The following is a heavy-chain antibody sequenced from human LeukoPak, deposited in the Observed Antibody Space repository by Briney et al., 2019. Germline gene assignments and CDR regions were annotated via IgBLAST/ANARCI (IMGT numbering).Heavy chain of an antibody. CDR2: IYYSGST. CDR1: GGSISRYY. Sequence: PSETLSLTCTVSGGSISRYYWSWIRQPPGKGLEWIGYIYYSGSTNYNPSLKSRVTISVDTSKNQFSLKLSSVTAADTAVYYCARAWYYGSGSYYLDYWGQGTLVTVSS. D-gene: IGHD3-10*01. J-gene: IGHJ4*02. V-gene: IGHV4-59*01. CDR3: ARAWYYGSGSYYLDY.